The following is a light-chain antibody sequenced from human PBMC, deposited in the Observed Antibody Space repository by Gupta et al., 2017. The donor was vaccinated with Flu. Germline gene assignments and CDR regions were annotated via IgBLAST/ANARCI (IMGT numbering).Light chain of an antibody. CDR2: RKN. CDR3: VDYMGSGIPV. J-gene: IGLJ3*02. CDR1: SGSVSPYYY. V-gene: IGLV8-61*01. Sequence: TVVTQEPSFSVSPGGTVTLTCGLSSGSVSPYYYTIGYQPTPGKATRTLIYRKNTRSAGVPGRFSGSRRGSKAALTIAGAKADDASDYYGVDYMGSGIPVFGGGTKLTVL.